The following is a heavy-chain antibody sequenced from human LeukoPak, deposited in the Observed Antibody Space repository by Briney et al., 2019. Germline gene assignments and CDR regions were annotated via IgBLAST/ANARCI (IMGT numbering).Heavy chain of an antibody. J-gene: IGHJ3*02. D-gene: IGHD4-17*01. CDR3: AKDPNGDYIGTFDI. V-gene: IGHV3-23*01. CDR2: VLGSGVPT. Sequence: GGSLRLSCAASGIIFSEFGMSWVRQAPGKGLEWVATVLGSGVPTYYAESVQGRFTISRDNYKNTLYLRMSSLRAEDTAKYYCAKDPNGDYIGTFDIWGQGTMVIVS. CDR1: GIIFSEFG.